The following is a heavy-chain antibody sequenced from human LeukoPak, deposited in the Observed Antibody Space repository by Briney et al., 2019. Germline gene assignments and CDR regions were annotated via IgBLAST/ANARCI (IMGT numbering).Heavy chain of an antibody. CDR2: ISYDGSNK. CDR1: GFTFSSYG. D-gene: IGHD3-10*01. V-gene: IGHV3-30*18. CDR3: AKDVDPYYGSGSSGLDY. Sequence: PGGSLRLSCAASGFTFSSYGMHWVRQAPGKGLEWVAVISYDGSNKYSADSVKGRFTISRDNSKNTLYLQMNSLRAEDTAVYYCAKDVDPYYGSGSSGLDYWGQGTLVTVSS. J-gene: IGHJ4*02.